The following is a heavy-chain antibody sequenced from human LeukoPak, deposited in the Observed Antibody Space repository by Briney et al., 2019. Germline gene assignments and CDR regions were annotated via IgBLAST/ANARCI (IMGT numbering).Heavy chain of an antibody. V-gene: IGHV3-15*01. D-gene: IGHD4-17*01. Sequence: GGSLRLSCAASGFSVTYAWMSWVRQAPGKGLEWVGRIKSKPDCATTDYAAPVKGRFTISRDDSQNTLYLQMNSLQTEDTAMYYCTFTVPGGSWGRGTLVTVSS. J-gene: IGHJ5*02. CDR2: IKSKPDCATT. CDR1: GFSVTYAW. CDR3: TFTVPGGS.